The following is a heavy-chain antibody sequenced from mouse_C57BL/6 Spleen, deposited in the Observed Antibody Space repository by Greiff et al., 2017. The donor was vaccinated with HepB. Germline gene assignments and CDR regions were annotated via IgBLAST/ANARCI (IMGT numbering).Heavy chain of an antibody. CDR3: AKYYDYPLAY. Sequence: VQLQQSGPELVKPGASVKISCKASGYAFSSSWMNWVKQRPGKGLEWIGRIYPGDGDTNYNGKFKGKATLTADKSSSTAYMQLSSLTSEDSAVYFCAKYYDYPLAYWGQGTLVTVSA. CDR2: IYPGDGDT. J-gene: IGHJ3*01. V-gene: IGHV1-82*01. D-gene: IGHD2-4*01. CDR1: GYAFSSSW.